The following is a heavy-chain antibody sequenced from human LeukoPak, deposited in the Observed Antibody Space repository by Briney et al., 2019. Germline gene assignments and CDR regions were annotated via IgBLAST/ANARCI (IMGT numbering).Heavy chain of an antibody. J-gene: IGHJ4*02. CDR1: GGSTSSYY. V-gene: IGHV4-59*08. D-gene: IGHD1-26*01. Sequence: PSATLSLTCTAAGGSTSSYYWSWLQKPPGRVLEWIGDIYYSGSTNYNPSLKSRVTISVDTSKNQFYLRLSPVTAADTAVYYSARLASGSYGPLTPFDYWGQGTLVTVSS. CDR2: IYYSGST. CDR3: ARLASGSYGPLTPFDY.